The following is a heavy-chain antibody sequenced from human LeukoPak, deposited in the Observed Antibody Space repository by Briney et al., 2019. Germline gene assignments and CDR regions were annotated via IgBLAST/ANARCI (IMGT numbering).Heavy chain of an antibody. Sequence: SETLSPTCAVSGGSISSGGYSWSWIRQPPGKGLEWIGYIYHSGSTYYNPSLKSRVTISVDRSKNQFSLKLSSVTAADTAVYYCARMSYYYYGMDVWGQGTTVTVSS. J-gene: IGHJ6*02. V-gene: IGHV4-30-2*01. CDR2: IYHSGST. CDR1: GGSISSGGYS. D-gene: IGHD2-8*01. CDR3: ARMSYYYYGMDV.